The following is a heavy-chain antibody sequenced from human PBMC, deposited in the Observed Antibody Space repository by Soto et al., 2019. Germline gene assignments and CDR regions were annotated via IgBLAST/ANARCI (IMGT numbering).Heavy chain of an antibody. CDR3: ARSEEDSDYYYYGLDV. D-gene: IGHD2-15*01. V-gene: IGHV6-1*01. Sequence: SQTLSLTCVISGDSVSSSSVAWNWVRQSPSRGLVWLGRTYYRSRWYSDFAVSVRGRIVINADTSKNQFSLQLNSVTPEDTAVYFCARSEEDSDYYYYGLDVWGQGTTVTVS. CDR2: TYYRSRWYS. J-gene: IGHJ6*02. CDR1: GDSVSSSSVA.